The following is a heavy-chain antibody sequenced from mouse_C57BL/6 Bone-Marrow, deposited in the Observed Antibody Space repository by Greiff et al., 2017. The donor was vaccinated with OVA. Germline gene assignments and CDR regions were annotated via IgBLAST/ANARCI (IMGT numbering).Heavy chain of an antibody. D-gene: IGHD2-10*02. Sequence: QVQLQQPGAELVRPGTSVKLSCKASGYTFTSYWLHWVKQRPGQGLEWIGVIDPSDSYTNYKQKFKGKATLTVDTSSSPAYMQLSSLTSEDSAVYYCARGRKYYYFEYWGQGTTLTVSS. V-gene: IGHV1-59*01. J-gene: IGHJ2*01. CDR3: ARGRKYYYFEY. CDR1: GYTFTSYW. CDR2: IDPSDSYT.